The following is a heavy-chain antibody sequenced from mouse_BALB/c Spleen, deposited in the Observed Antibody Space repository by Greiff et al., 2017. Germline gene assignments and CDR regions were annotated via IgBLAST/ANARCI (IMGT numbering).Heavy chain of an antibody. D-gene: IGHD1-2*01. CDR3: ARHAITTAIDY. CDR1: GFAFSSYD. CDR2: ISSGGGST. J-gene: IGHJ2*01. Sequence: EVKVVESGGGLVKPGGSLKLSCAASGFAFSSYDMSWVRQTPEKRLEWVAYISSGGGSTYYPDTVKGRFTISRDNAKNTLYLQMSSLKSEDTAMYYCARHAITTAIDYWGQGTTLTVSS. V-gene: IGHV5-12-1*01.